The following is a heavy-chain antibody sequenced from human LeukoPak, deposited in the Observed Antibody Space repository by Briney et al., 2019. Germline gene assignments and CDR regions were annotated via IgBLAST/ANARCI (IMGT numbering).Heavy chain of an antibody. CDR3: ARGRHYYDSSDYYYEGDAFDI. CDR1: GYTFTGYY. CDR2: MNPKSGGT. V-gene: IGHV1-2*02. D-gene: IGHD3-22*01. J-gene: IGHJ3*02. Sequence: GASVKVSCKASGYTFTGYYVHWVRQAPGQGLEWMGWMNPKSGGTNYAQKFEARVTMNRDTSISTAYMELSRLRFDDTAVYYCARGRHYYDSSDYYYEGDAFDIWGQGTMVTVSS.